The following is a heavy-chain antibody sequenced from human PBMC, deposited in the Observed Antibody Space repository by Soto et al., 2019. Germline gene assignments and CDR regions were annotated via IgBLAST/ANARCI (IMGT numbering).Heavy chain of an antibody. CDR1: GDSINNSHW. CDR3: AREVNSSPARGPNWFDP. J-gene: IGHJ5*02. V-gene: IGHV4-4*02. CDR2: TYHSGTT. D-gene: IGHD6-13*01. Sequence: QVQLQESGPGLVQSSGTLSLTCAVSGDSINNSHWWSWVRQTPGKGLEWIGETYHSGTTNYNPSLKTRVTISIDKAKNPFSLKMNSVTAADPAGYYCAREVNSSPARGPNWFDPWGQGTLVTVSS.